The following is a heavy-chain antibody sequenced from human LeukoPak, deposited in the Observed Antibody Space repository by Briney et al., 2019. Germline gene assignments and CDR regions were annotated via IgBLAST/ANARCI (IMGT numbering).Heavy chain of an antibody. CDR2: IYYSGST. CDR3: ARVAKYYYYGMDV. V-gene: IGHV4-39*01. Sequence: PSETLSLTCTVSGGSISSSSYYWGWIRQPPGKGLEWIGSIYYSGSTYYNPSLKSRVTISVDTSKNQFSLKLSSVTAADTAVHYCARVAKYYYYGMDVWGQGTTVTVSS. D-gene: IGHD4/OR15-4a*01. CDR1: GGSISSSSYY. J-gene: IGHJ6*02.